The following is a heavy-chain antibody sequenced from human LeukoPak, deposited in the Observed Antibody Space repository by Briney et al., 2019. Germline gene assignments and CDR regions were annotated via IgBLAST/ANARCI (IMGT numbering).Heavy chain of an antibody. V-gene: IGHV3-30*18. Sequence: GGSLRLSCAASGFTFSSYGMHWVRQAPGKGLEWVAVISYDGSNKYYADSVKGRFTISRDNSKNTLYLQMNSLRAEDTAMYYCAKVPAAMGHFDYWGQGTLVTVSS. J-gene: IGHJ4*02. D-gene: IGHD2-2*01. CDR2: ISYDGSNK. CDR1: GFTFSSYG. CDR3: AKVPAAMGHFDY.